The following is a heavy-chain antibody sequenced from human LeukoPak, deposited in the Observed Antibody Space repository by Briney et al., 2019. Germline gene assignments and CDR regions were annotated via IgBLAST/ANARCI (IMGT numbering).Heavy chain of an antibody. CDR3: AGVARWDSSGYLFDY. D-gene: IGHD3-22*01. J-gene: IGHJ4*02. CDR2: INSDGSST. CDR1: GFTFSSYW. Sequence: GGSLRLSCAAPGFTFSSYWMHWVRQAPGKGLVWVSCINSDGSSTRYADSVKGRFTISRENAKNTLYLQMNSLRAEDTAVYYCAGVARWDSSGYLFDYWGQGTLVTVSS. V-gene: IGHV3-74*01.